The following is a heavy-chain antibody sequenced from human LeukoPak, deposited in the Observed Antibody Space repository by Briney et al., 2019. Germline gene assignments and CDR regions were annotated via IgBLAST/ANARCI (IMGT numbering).Heavy chain of an antibody. J-gene: IGHJ6*03. V-gene: IGHV3-23*01. CDR2: IVGSGGNT. Sequence: SGGSLRLSCAASGFTFSNYGMSWVRQAPGKGLEGVSAIVGSGGNTYNADSVKGRFTISRDNSKNTLYLQMTSLRSDDSAVYYCAKSVAASYYYMDVWGKGTTVTISS. CDR3: AKSVAASYYYMDV. CDR1: GFTFSNYG. D-gene: IGHD4-23*01.